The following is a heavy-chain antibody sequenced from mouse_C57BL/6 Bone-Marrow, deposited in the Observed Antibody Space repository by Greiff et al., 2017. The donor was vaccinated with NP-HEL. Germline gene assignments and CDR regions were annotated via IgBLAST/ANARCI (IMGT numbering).Heavy chain of an antibody. D-gene: IGHD2-14*01. Sequence: VQLKESGPVLVKPGASVKMSCKASGYTFTDYYMNWVKQSHGKSLEWIGVINPYNGGTSYNQKFKGKVTLTVDKSSSTAYMELNSLTTEDSAIYYCARDRVPWFAYWGQGTLVTVSA. CDR3: ARDRVPWFAY. CDR2: INPYNGGT. CDR1: GYTFTDYY. V-gene: IGHV1-19*01. J-gene: IGHJ3*01.